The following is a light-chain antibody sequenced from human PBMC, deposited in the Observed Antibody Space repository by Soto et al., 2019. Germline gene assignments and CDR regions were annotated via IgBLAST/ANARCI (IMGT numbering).Light chain of an antibody. CDR2: EVN. Sequence: QSVLTQPPSASGSPGQSVTISCTGTSSDVGGSNYVSWYQLHPGKAPRLIIYEVNKRPSGVPDRFSGSKSGNTASLTVSGLQAEDEAYYSCSSCTGTNNLWVFGGGTKLTVL. CDR3: SSCTGTNNLWV. CDR1: SSDVGGSNY. V-gene: IGLV2-8*01. J-gene: IGLJ3*02.